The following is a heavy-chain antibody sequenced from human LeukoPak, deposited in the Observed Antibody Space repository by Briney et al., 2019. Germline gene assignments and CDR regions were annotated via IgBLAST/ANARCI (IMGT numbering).Heavy chain of an antibody. CDR2: ISAYNDDT. V-gene: IGHV1-18*01. Sequence: GASVKVSCKASGYSYTRFGVDWVRQAPGQGLEWMGWISAYNDDTKYAQKFQGRVTVTSDPATNTAYMELRSLRSDDTAVYFCARRANYDILTGYSARGYYFDYWGQGTLVTVSA. D-gene: IGHD3-9*01. CDR1: GYSYTRFG. J-gene: IGHJ4*02. CDR3: ARRANYDILTGYSARGYYFDY.